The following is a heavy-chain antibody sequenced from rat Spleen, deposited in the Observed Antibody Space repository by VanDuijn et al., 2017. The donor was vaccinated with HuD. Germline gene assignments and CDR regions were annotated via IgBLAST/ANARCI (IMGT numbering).Heavy chain of an antibody. Sequence: QVQLQQSGAELAKPGSSVKISCKASGYTFTSYFISWIKQTTGQGLEYVGYINTGSGVTSYNEKFKGKATLTVDKSSSTAFMQLSSLTPDDSAVYYCTRATTVALDYWGQGVMVTVSS. D-gene: IGHD1-3*01. V-gene: IGHV1-43*01. CDR2: INTGSGVT. CDR3: TRATTVALDY. CDR1: GYTFTSYF. J-gene: IGHJ2*01.